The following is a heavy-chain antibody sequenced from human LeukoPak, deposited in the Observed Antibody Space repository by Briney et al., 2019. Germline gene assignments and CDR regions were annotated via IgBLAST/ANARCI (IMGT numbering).Heavy chain of an antibody. D-gene: IGHD3-22*01. V-gene: IGHV3-66*01. Sequence: GGSLRLSCAASGFTFSSYVMSWVRQAPGKGLERVSVIYSGGSTYYADSVKGRFTISRDNSKNTLYLQMNSLRAEDTAVYYCARVRRTDSSGYYFGEFDYWGQGTLVTVSS. CDR1: GFTFSSYV. CDR2: IYSGGST. J-gene: IGHJ4*02. CDR3: ARVRRTDSSGYYFGEFDY.